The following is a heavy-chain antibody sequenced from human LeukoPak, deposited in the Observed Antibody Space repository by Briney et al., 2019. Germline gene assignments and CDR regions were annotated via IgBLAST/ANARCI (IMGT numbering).Heavy chain of an antibody. Sequence: GGSLRLSCAASGFTFSSYWMSWVRQAPGKGLEWVANIKQDGSERYYVDSVKGRFTISRDNAKTSLYLQMNSLRAEDTAVYYCARDRGIAVAGTKDWGQGTLVTVSS. D-gene: IGHD6-19*01. CDR3: ARDRGIAVAGTKD. V-gene: IGHV3-7*01. J-gene: IGHJ4*02. CDR2: IKQDGSER. CDR1: GFTFSSYW.